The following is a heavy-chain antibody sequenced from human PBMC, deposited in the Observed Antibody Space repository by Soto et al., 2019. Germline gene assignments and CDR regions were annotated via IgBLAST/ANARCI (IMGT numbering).Heavy chain of an antibody. CDR1: GGSISSYY. Sequence: ASETLSLTCTVSGGSISSYYWSWIRQPPGKGLEWIGYIYYSGSTNYNPSLKSRVTISVDTSKNQFSLKLSSVTAADTAVYYCARDQRKNSGYDLYYYGMDVWGQGTTVTVSS. CDR2: IYYSGST. J-gene: IGHJ6*02. D-gene: IGHD5-12*01. V-gene: IGHV4-59*01. CDR3: ARDQRKNSGYDLYYYGMDV.